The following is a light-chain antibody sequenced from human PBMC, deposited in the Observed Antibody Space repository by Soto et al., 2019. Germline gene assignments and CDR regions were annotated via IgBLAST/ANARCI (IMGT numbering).Light chain of an antibody. CDR2: DAS. CDR1: QSVSSY. J-gene: IGKJ4*01. V-gene: IGKV3-11*01. Sequence: ETVLTQSPATLSLSPGERATLSCRASQSVSSYLAWYQQKPGQAPRLLISDASNRATGIPARFSGSGSVTDFTLTISSLEPEDFAVYYCQQRSNWPLTFGGGTKVEIK. CDR3: QQRSNWPLT.